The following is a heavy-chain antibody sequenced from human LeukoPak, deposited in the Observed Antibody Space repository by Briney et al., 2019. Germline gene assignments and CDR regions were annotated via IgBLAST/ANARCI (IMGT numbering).Heavy chain of an antibody. CDR3: AREPSYSNSWTDFDY. CDR2: ISSSSRTI. V-gene: IGHV3-48*01. J-gene: IGHJ4*02. Sequence: GGSLGLSCAASEFTFSSYSMNWVRQAPGKGLEWVSYISSSSRTIYYADSVKGRFTISRDNAKNSLYLQMNSLRAEDTAVYYCAREPSYSNSWTDFDYWGQGTLVTVSS. D-gene: IGHD6-13*01. CDR1: EFTFSSYS.